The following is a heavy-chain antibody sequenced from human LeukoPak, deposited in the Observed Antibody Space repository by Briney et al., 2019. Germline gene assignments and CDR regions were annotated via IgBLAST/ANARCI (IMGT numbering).Heavy chain of an antibody. CDR1: GGAFSNYA. V-gene: IGHV1-69*04. D-gene: IGHD2-2*01. Sequence: ASVKVSCKAPGGAFSNYAISWVRPAPGQGREWMARIIPILDIANYAQKFQGRVTITADKSTSTAYMELSSLRSEDTAVYYCARDRGTVTAATTDHYYYGLDVWGQGTTVTVSS. CDR3: ARDRGTVTAATTDHYYYGLDV. CDR2: IIPILDIA. J-gene: IGHJ6*02.